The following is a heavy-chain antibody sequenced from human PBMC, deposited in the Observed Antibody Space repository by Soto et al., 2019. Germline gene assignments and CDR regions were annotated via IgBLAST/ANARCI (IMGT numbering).Heavy chain of an antibody. Sequence: EVQLVESGGGLVKPGGSLRLSCAASGFTFSDYSMNWVRQAPGKGLEWVSYISSRSSYIYYADSVKGRFTISRDNAKNSLDLQMNSLRAEDTAVYFCARDAEYCGGDCYSPDYYFDYWGQGILVTVSS. J-gene: IGHJ4*02. CDR3: ARDAEYCGGDCYSPDYYFDY. V-gene: IGHV3-21*01. CDR2: ISSRSSYI. D-gene: IGHD2-21*02. CDR1: GFTFSDYS.